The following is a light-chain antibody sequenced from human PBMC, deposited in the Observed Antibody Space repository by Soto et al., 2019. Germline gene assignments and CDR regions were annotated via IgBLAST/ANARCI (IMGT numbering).Light chain of an antibody. Sequence: QSVLTQPPSMSGAPGQRVTISCSGSGSNIGANNDVHWYQQFPGAAPKVLIYANTNRPSGVPDRFSGSKSGTSAFLAITGLQAEDEAVYHCQSFDNSLSASIFGGGTKLTVL. CDR3: QSFDNSLSASI. CDR1: GSNIGANND. V-gene: IGLV1-40*01. CDR2: ANT. J-gene: IGLJ2*01.